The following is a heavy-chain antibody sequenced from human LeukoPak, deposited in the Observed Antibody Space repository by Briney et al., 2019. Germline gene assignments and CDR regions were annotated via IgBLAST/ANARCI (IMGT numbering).Heavy chain of an antibody. V-gene: IGHV1-69*13. D-gene: IGHD3-3*01. J-gene: IGHJ5*02. CDR1: GGTFSSYA. CDR2: IIPIFGTA. Sequence: SVKISCKASGGTFSSYAISWVRQAPGQGLEWMGGIIPIFGTANYAQKFQGRVTITADESTSTAYMELSSLRSEDTAVYYCARGVFYDFWSGYSTGWFDPWGQGTLVTVSS. CDR3: ARGVFYDFWSGYSTGWFDP.